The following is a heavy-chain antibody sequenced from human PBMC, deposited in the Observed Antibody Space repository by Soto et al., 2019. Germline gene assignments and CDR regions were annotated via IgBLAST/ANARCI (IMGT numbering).Heavy chain of an antibody. CDR2: IGSSDGIT. CDR3: APGRHYILDH. CDR1: GFTFSSYA. Sequence: GGSLRLSCAASGFTFSSYAMSWVRQAPGKGLEWVSGIGSSDGITDYADTVKGRFIISRDNSKNTVYLQMNSMRVEDTAVYYCAPGRHYILDHWGQGTLVTVSS. V-gene: IGHV3-23*01. D-gene: IGHD4-4*01. J-gene: IGHJ4*02.